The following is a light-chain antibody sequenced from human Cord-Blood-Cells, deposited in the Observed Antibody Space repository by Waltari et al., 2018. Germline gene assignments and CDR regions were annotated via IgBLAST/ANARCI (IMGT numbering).Light chain of an antibody. V-gene: IGKV4-1*01. CDR2: WAS. CDR1: QSVLYSSNNKNY. CDR3: QQYYSTPRT. Sequence: DIVMTQSPDSLAVSLGERATINCNSSQSVLYSSNNKNYLAWYQQKPGQPPKLLIYWASTRESGVPDRFSGSGSGTDFTLTISSLQAEDVAVYYCQQYYSTPRTFGQGP. J-gene: IGKJ1*01.